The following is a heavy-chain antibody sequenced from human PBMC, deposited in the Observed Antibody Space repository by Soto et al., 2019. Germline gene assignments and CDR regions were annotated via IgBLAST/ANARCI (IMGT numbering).Heavy chain of an antibody. D-gene: IGHD5-12*01. J-gene: IGHJ4*02. Sequence: GGSLRLSCAASGFTFSSYSMNWVRQAPGKGLEWVSSISSSSSYIYYADSVKGRFTISRDNAKNSLYLQMNSLRAEDTAVYYCAREGFLATDFDYWGQGTLVTVSS. CDR1: GFTFSSYS. CDR3: AREGFLATDFDY. V-gene: IGHV3-21*01. CDR2: ISSSSSYI.